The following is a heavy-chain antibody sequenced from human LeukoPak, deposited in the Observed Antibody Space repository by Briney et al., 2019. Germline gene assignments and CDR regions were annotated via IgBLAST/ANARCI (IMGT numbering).Heavy chain of an antibody. CDR3: ASTYDRASAFDI. J-gene: IGHJ3*02. Sequence: ASETLSLTCAVYGGSFSGYYWSWIRQPPGKGLEWIGYIYYSGSTNYNPSLKSRVTISVDTSKNQFSLKLSSVTAADTAVYYCASTYDRASAFDIWGQGTMVTVSS. CDR2: IYYSGST. CDR1: GGSFSGYY. V-gene: IGHV4-59*01. D-gene: IGHD3-22*01.